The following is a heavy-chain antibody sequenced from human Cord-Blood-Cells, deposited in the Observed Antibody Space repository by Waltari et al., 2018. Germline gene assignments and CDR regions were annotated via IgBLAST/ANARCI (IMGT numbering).Heavy chain of an antibody. D-gene: IGHD7-27*01. CDR1: GGSIRSSSYY. J-gene: IGHJ4*02. V-gene: IGHV4-39*07. CDR2: IYYSGST. Sequence: QLQLQESGPGLVKPSETLSLTCTVSGGSIRSSSYYWGWIRQPPGKGLEWIGSIYYSGSTYYNPSLKSRVTISVDTSKNQFSLKLSSVTAADTAVYYCASLPLTGDFSDYWGQGTLVTVSS. CDR3: ASLPLTGDFSDY.